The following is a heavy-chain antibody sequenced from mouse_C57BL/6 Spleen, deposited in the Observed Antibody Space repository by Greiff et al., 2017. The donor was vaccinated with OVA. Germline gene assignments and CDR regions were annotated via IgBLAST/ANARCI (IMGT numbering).Heavy chain of an antibody. V-gene: IGHV1-81*01. D-gene: IGHD1-1*01. CDR1: GYTFTSYG. J-gene: IGHJ4*01. CDR2: IYPRSGNT. Sequence: ESGAELARPGASVKLSCKASGYTFTSYGISWVKQRTGQGLEWIGEIYPRSGNTYYNEKFKGKATLTADKSSSTAYMELRSLTSEDSAVYFCANYYGKDAMDYWGQGTSVTVSS. CDR3: ANYYGKDAMDY.